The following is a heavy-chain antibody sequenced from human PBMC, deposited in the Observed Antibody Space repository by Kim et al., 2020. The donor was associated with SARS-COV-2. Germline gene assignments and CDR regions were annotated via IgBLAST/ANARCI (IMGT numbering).Heavy chain of an antibody. J-gene: IGHJ4*02. V-gene: IGHV3-48*02. Sequence: GGSLRLSCAASGFTFSSYSTNWVRLAPGKGLEWVAYITGSGSTIHYRDSVKGRFTISRDNAKNSLYLQMNSLRDEDTAVYYCVRDPDALDYWGQGTLVTVSS. CDR1: GFTFSSYS. CDR3: VRDPDALDY. CDR2: ITGSGSTI. D-gene: IGHD2-8*01.